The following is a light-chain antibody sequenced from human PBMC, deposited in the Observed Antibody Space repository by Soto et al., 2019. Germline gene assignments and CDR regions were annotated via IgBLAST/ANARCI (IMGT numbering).Light chain of an antibody. V-gene: IGKV3-15*01. CDR3: QQYNNWPPYT. Sequence: EIVMTQSPATLSVSPGERDTLSCRASQSVSSNLAWYQQKPGQAPRLLIYRASTRATGIPARFSGSGSGTEFTLTISSLQSEDFAVYYCQQYNNWPPYTFGQRTKLEIK. CDR1: QSVSSN. J-gene: IGKJ2*01. CDR2: RAS.